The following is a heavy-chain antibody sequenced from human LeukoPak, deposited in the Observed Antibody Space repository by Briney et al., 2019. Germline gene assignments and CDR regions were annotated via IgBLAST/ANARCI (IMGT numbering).Heavy chain of an antibody. Sequence: SSETLSLTCTISGGSISSSDHYWGWIRQTPGKGLEWIGSIYHSGRTFDNPSFKSRVTISVDTSKNQFSLKMFSVTAADSALYCCAAIRFFGLGNWFDPWGQGTLVTVSS. J-gene: IGHJ5*02. V-gene: IGHV4-39*01. D-gene: IGHD3-16*01. CDR1: GGSISSSDHY. CDR3: AAIRFFGLGNWFDP. CDR2: IYHSGRT.